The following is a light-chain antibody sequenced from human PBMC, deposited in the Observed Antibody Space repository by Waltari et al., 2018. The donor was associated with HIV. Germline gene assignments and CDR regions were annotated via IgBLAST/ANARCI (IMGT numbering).Light chain of an antibody. Sequence: QSVLTQPPSVSGAPGQKVTVSCTGSSSNIGAGYDVHWYQQFPGTAHELLVYGSGNRTSGVPDRFSASKAGTSASLAITGLQAEDEADYYCQSFDKSLRDTVVFGGGTKVSVL. V-gene: IGLV1-40*01. CDR2: GSG. J-gene: IGLJ2*01. CDR1: SSNIGAGYD. CDR3: QSFDKSLRDTVV.